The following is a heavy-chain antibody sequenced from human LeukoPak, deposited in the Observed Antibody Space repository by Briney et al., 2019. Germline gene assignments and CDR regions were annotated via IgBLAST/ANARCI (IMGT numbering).Heavy chain of an antibody. J-gene: IGHJ3*02. CDR1: GVSVNRNF. V-gene: IGHV3-66*01. CDR2: IYFGDST. Sequence: GGSLRLACAASGVSVNRNFLSWVRQAPGKGLEWVSVIYFGDSTFYADSVKGRFTISRDNSKNTANLQMNDLRAEDTAVYYCESDRGDASDIWGQGTMVTVSS. D-gene: IGHD3-10*01. CDR3: ESDRGDASDI.